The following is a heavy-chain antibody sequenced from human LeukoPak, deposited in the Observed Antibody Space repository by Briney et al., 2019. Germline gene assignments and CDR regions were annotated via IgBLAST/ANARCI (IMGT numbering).Heavy chain of an antibody. Sequence: SETLSLTCTVSGDSISGDYWSWIRQPPGKGLEWIGCIYYSGNTNYNPSLKGRVTISVDTSKKQFSLKLSSVTAADTAVYYCARHGVAAPVYYFDYWGQGTLVTVSS. CDR2: IYYSGNT. J-gene: IGHJ4*02. V-gene: IGHV4-59*08. CDR1: GDSISGDY. D-gene: IGHD6-13*01. CDR3: ARHGVAAPVYYFDY.